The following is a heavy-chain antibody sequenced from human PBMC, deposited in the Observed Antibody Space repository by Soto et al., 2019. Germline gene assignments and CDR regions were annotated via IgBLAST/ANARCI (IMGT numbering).Heavy chain of an antibody. Sequence: QVQLVESGGGVVQPGRSLRLSCAASGFTFSGYAMHWVRQAPGKGLEWVAVISYDGSNKYYADSVKGRFTISRDNSKNTLYLQMNSLRAEDTAVYYCARSEYGGNSQGGDYWGQGTLVTVSS. V-gene: IGHV3-30-3*01. CDR2: ISYDGSNK. CDR3: ARSEYGGNSQGGDY. D-gene: IGHD2-21*02. CDR1: GFTFSGYA. J-gene: IGHJ4*02.